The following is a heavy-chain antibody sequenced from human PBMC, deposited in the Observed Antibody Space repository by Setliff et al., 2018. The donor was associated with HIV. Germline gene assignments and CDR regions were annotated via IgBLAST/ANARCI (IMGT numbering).Heavy chain of an antibody. J-gene: IGHJ6*03. V-gene: IGHV4-61*09. CDR2: IHTSGST. CDR3: ARGDGTKYYYYYYMDV. CDR1: GASTISGSYY. Sequence: SETLSLTCTVSGASTISGSYYWSWIRQPAGKGLEWIGQIHTSGSTNYNPSLESRVTISADTSKNQFSLKLSSVTAADTAVYYCARGDGTKYYYYYYMDVWGKGTTVTVSS. D-gene: IGHD1-7*01.